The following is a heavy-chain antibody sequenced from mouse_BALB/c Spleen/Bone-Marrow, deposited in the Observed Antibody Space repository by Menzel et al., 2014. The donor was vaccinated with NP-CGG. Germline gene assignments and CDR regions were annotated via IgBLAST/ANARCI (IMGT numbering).Heavy chain of an antibody. V-gene: IGHV5-6-3*01. CDR2: INNNGGST. CDR3: ARVYGWYFDV. Sequence: EVKLMESGGGLVQPGGSLKLSCVASGFTFSSYGMSWVRQTPDKRLELVATINNNGGSTYYPDSVKGQFTISRDNAKNPLYLQMSSLKSEDTAMYDCARVYGWYFDVWGAGTTVTVSS. D-gene: IGHD1-1*01. CDR1: GFTFSSYG. J-gene: IGHJ1*01.